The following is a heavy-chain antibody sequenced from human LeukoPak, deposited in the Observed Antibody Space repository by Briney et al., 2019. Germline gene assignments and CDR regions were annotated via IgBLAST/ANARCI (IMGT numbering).Heavy chain of an antibody. V-gene: IGHV4-59*02. D-gene: IGHD3-22*01. CDR3: ATNYYDSSGSAFDI. Sequence: PSETLSLTCTVSNGSVRSYYWSWVRQPPGKGLEWIGYIYYSGSTNYNPSLKSRVTISVDTSKNQFSLKLSSVTAADTAVYYCATNYYDSSGSAFDIWGQGTMVTVSS. CDR1: NGSVRSYY. J-gene: IGHJ3*02. CDR2: IYYSGST.